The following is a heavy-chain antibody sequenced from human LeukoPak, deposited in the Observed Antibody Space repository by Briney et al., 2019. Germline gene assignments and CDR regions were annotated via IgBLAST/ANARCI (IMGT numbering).Heavy chain of an antibody. CDR1: GGSFSGYY. V-gene: IGHV4-59*01. D-gene: IGHD6-19*01. CDR3: ARTRIAVAGTEYYYYYMDV. J-gene: IGHJ6*03. CDR2: IYYSGST. Sequence: SETLSLTCAVYGGSFSGYYWSWIRQPPGKGLEWIGYIYYSGSTNYNPSLKSRVTISVDTSKNQFSLKLSSVTAADTAVYYCARTRIAVAGTEYYYYYMDVWGKGTTVTISS.